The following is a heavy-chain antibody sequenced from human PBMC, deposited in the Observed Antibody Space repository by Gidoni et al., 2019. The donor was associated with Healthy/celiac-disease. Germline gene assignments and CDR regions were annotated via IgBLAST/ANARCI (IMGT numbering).Heavy chain of an antibody. J-gene: IGHJ3*02. CDR2: IYHSGST. V-gene: IGHV4-4*02. CDR3: ASMTYRLVITHPSAFDI. D-gene: IGHD3-9*01. Sequence: QVQLQESGPGLVKPSGTLSLTCAVSGGSISSINWWSWVRQPPGKGLEWIGEIYHSGSTNYNPSLKSRVTISVDKSKNQFSLKLSSVTAADTAVYYCASMTYRLVITHPSAFDIWGQGTMVTVSS. CDR1: GGSISSINW.